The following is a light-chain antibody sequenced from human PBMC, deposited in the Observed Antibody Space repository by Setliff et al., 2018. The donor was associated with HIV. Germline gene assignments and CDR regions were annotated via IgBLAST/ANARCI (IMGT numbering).Light chain of an antibody. CDR1: SSDIGTYNY. CDR2: DVS. Sequence: QSALAQPRSVSGSPGQSVTISCTGTSSDIGTYNYVSWYQQPPGKAPKFMIYDVSKRPSGVPDRFSASKSGNTASLTITGLLAEDEGDYYCCSYAGTSWLFGGGTKVTVL. CDR3: CSYAGTSWL. V-gene: IGLV2-11*01. J-gene: IGLJ3*02.